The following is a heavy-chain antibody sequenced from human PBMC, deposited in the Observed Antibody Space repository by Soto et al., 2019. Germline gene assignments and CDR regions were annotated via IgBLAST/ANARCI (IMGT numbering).Heavy chain of an antibody. CDR3: ASCGGSCYSHYYGMDV. Sequence: PGGSVRLSCAASGFTFDDYAMHWVRQAPGRGLEWVSGLSWNSGTVGYADSVKGRFTISRDNARNSLYLQMNSLRAEDTAVYYCASCGGSCYSHYYGMDVWGQGTTVTVSS. V-gene: IGHV3-9*01. CDR2: LSWNSGTV. D-gene: IGHD2-15*01. CDR1: GFTFDDYA. J-gene: IGHJ6*02.